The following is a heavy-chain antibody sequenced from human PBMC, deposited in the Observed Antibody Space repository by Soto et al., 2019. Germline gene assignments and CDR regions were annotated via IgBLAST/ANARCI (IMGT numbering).Heavy chain of an antibody. Sequence: QVQLVESGGGVVQPGRSLRLSCAASGFTFSSYGMHWVRQAPGKGLEWVAVISYDGSNKYYADSVKGRFTISRDNSKNTLYLQMNSLRAEDTAVYYCAKDHGDYGYYGLDYWGQGTLVTVSS. CDR2: ISYDGSNK. D-gene: IGHD4-17*01. J-gene: IGHJ4*02. V-gene: IGHV3-30*18. CDR1: GFTFSSYG. CDR3: AKDHGDYGYYGLDY.